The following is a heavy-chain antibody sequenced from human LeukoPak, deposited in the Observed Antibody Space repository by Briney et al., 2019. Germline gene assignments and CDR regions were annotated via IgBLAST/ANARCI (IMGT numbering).Heavy chain of an antibody. J-gene: IGHJ4*02. V-gene: IGHV4-31*03. Sequence: SETLSLTCTVSGGSISSGGYYWSWIRQHPGKGLEWIGYIYYSGSTYCNPSLKSRVTISVDTSKNQFSLKLSSVTAADTAVYYCAIVVGATIWYWGQGTLVTVSS. CDR3: AIVVGATIWY. CDR1: GGSISSGGYY. D-gene: IGHD1-26*01. CDR2: IYYSGST.